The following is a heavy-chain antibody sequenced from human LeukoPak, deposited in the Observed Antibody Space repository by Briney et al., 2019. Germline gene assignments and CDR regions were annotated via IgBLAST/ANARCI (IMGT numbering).Heavy chain of an antibody. J-gene: IGHJ6*03. CDR3: AKPLPYDSSGYYYYYMDV. V-gene: IGHV3-30*18. D-gene: IGHD3-22*01. CDR1: GFTFSSYG. Sequence: PGGSLRLSCAASGFTFSSYGMHWVRQAPGKGLEWVAVISYDGSNKYYADSVKGRFTISRDNSKNTLYLQMNSLRAEDTAVYYCAKPLPYDSSGYYYYYMDVWGKGTTVTISS. CDR2: ISYDGSNK.